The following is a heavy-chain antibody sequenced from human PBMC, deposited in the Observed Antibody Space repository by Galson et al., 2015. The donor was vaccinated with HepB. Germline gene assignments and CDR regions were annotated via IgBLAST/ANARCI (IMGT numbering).Heavy chain of an antibody. CDR1: GFTFSSYE. CDR2: ISSSGSTI. V-gene: IGHV3-48*03. J-gene: IGHJ4*02. Sequence: SLRLSCAASGFTFSSYEMNWVRQAPGKGLEWVSYISSSGSTIYYADSVKGRFTISRDNSKNTLYLQMNSLRAEDTAVYYCAKDEDGDDNGYYFDYWGQGTLVTVSS. CDR3: AKDEDGDDNGYYFDY. D-gene: IGHD2-21*01.